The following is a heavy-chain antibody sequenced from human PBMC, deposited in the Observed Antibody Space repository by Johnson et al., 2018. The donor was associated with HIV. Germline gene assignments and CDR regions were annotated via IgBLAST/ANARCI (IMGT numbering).Heavy chain of an antibody. J-gene: IGHJ3*02. Sequence: QVQLVESGGGLVKPGGSLRLSCAASGFTFSDYYMSWIRQAPGKGLEWVSYITGSGTVVYYADSVKGRFTISRDNAKNSLYLQMNSLRVEDTAVYYCASEVRGVLDIWGQGTMVTVSS. V-gene: IGHV3-11*04. D-gene: IGHD3-10*01. CDR3: ASEVRGVLDI. CDR1: GFTFSDYY. CDR2: ITGSGTVV.